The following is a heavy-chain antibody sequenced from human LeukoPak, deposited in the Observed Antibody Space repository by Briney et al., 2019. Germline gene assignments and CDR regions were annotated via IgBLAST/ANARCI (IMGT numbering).Heavy chain of an antibody. V-gene: IGHV3-9*03. J-gene: IGHJ4*02. CDR3: AKDMGPDGSGYPFDY. D-gene: IGHD3-22*01. CDR1: GFTFDDYA. Sequence: GGPLRLSCAASGFTFDDYAMHWVRQAPGKGLEWVSGISWNSGSIGYADSVKGRFTISRDNAKNSLYLQMNSLIAEDMALYYCAKDMGPDGSGYPFDYWGQGTLVTVSS. CDR2: ISWNSGSI.